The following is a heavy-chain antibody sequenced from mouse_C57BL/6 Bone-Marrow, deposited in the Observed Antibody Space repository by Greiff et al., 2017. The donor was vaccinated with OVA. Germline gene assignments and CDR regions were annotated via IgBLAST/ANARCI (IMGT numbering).Heavy chain of an antibody. CDR2: IYPGSGST. V-gene: IGHV1-55*01. Sequence: QVQLQQPGAELVKPGASVKMSCKASGYTFTSYWITWVKQRPGQGLEWIGDIYPGSGSTNYNEKFKSKATLTVDTSSSTAYMQLSSLTSEDSAVYYCAREPHWDYYSKNLWAMDYWGQGTSVTVSS. CDR3: AREPHWDYYSKNLWAMDY. CDR1: GYTFTSYW. J-gene: IGHJ4*01. D-gene: IGHD2-5*01.